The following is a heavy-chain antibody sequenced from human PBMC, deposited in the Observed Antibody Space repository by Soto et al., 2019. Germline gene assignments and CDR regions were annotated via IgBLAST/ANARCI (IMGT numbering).Heavy chain of an antibody. J-gene: IGHJ4*02. CDR2: TSTSGSTR. CDR1: GFTFSDHY. CDR3: ARGLLVYYYDSNEYHLEN. Sequence: QAQLVESGGGLVRPGGSVRLSCSASGFTFSDHYMSWIRQAPGKGLEWVSYTSTSGSTRYYADSVKDRFTISRDNSKNSLYLQRNSLRAEDTAVYYCARGLLVYYYDSNEYHLENWVQETLVTVSS. V-gene: IGHV3-11*01. D-gene: IGHD3-22*01.